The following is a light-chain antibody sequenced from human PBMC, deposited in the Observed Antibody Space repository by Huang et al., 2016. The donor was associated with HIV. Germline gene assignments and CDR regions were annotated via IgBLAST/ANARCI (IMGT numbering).Light chain of an antibody. CDR2: GAS. Sequence: VILTQSPATLSVSPGEGATLSCRASQNIGPHLAWYQQRPGQAPRLLMFGASTRATGVPARFNGRGSGTEYNLNISGLQSEDFATYYCQHYNNWPPLSFGGGTEVDI. CDR3: QHYNNWPPLS. V-gene: IGKV3-15*01. J-gene: IGKJ4*01. CDR1: QNIGPH.